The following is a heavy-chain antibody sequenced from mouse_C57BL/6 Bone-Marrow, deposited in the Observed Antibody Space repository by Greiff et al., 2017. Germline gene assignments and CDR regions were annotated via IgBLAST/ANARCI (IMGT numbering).Heavy chain of an antibody. V-gene: IGHV5-2*01. D-gene: IGHD1-1*01. CDR3: ARQVYYGSSYWYVDV. Sequence: EVMLVESGGGLVQPGESLKLSCESNEYEFPSHDMSWVRKTPEKRLELVAAINSDGGSTYYPDTMERRFIISRDNTKKTLYLQMSSLRSEDTALYYCARQVYYGSSYWYVDVWGTGTTVTVSS. J-gene: IGHJ1*03. CDR1: EYEFPSHD. CDR2: INSDGGST.